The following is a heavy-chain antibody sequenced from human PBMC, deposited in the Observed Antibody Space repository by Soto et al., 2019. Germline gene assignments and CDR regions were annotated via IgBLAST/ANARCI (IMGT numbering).Heavy chain of an antibody. CDR2: INAANGDT. V-gene: IGHV1-3*01. D-gene: IGHD6-13*01. Sequence: QVQLVQSGTEVKKPGAPVKVSCKASGYTFTSYGIHCVRQAPGQRLEWMGWINAANGDTKYSPKFQGRVTITRDTSASTAYMELSSLRSEDTAVYYCVRRHVSATGIDWFDPWGQGTLVTVSS. J-gene: IGHJ5*02. CDR1: GYTFTSYG. CDR3: VRRHVSATGIDWFDP.